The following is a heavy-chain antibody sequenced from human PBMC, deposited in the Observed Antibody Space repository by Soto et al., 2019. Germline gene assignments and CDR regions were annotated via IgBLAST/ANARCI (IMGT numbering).Heavy chain of an antibody. Sequence: SVKVSCKASGGTFSSYAISWVRQAPGQGFEWMGGIIPIFGTANYAQKFQGRVTITADESTSTAYMELSSLRSEDTAVYYCARGDVVVVAATPSYFDYWGQGTLVTVSS. V-gene: IGHV1-69*13. J-gene: IGHJ4*02. CDR3: ARGDVVVVAATPSYFDY. CDR1: GGTFSSYA. CDR2: IIPIFGTA. D-gene: IGHD2-15*01.